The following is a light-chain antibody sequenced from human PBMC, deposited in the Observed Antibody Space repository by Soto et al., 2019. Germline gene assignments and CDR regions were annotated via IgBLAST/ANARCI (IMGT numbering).Light chain of an antibody. CDR2: GAS. Sequence: EIMMTQSPATLSVSPGERATLSCRASQSVSSNLARYQQKPGQAPRLLIYGASTRATDIPARFSGSGSGTEFNLTISSLQSEDFAVYYCQQCNDWPLTFGGGTKVEIK. CDR3: QQCNDWPLT. V-gene: IGKV3-15*01. J-gene: IGKJ4*01. CDR1: QSVSSN.